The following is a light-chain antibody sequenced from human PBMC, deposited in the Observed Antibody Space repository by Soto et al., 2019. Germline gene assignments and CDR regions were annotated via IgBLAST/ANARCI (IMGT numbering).Light chain of an antibody. CDR3: IQGTHWPPYT. CDR1: QSLAYSDGNTY. Sequence: DVVMTQSPLSLPVTLGQPASISCRSSQSLAYSDGNTYLNWFQQRPGQSPRRLMYKVSNRDYGVPDRFSGSGSGTDFTLKISRVEAEDVGVYCCIQGTHWPPYTFGQGTKLEI. J-gene: IGKJ2*01. V-gene: IGKV2-30*01. CDR2: KVS.